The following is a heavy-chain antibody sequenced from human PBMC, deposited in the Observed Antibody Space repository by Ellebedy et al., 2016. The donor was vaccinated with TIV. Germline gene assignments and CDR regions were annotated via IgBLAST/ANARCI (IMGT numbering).Heavy chain of an antibody. CDR1: GFTFSSYG. D-gene: IGHD2/OR15-2a*01. CDR3: ARQPTKGIWGHLDY. J-gene: IGHJ4*02. V-gene: IGHV3-33*01. CDR2: IWYDGSHK. Sequence: GESLKISCAASGFTFSSYGMHWVRQAPGKGLEWVAVIWYDGSHKYYADSVKGRFTISRYNSKTTLYLQMNRLRAEDTAVYNGARQPTKGIWGHLDYWGQGTLVTVSS.